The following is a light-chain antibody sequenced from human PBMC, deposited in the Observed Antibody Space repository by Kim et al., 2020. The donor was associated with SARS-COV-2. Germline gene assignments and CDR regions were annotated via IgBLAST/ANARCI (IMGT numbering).Light chain of an antibody. CDR3: QQDGGN. CDR1: RSVPNNN. V-gene: IGKV3-20*01. CDR2: GAS. J-gene: IGKJ4*01. Sequence: LSLSPGERALLTRRASRSVPNNNVAWYQKKPGQPPRLLIHGASSRATGIPDRFSCSGSGTDFTLTISRVEPEDFAVYFCQQDGGNFGGGTKVDIK.